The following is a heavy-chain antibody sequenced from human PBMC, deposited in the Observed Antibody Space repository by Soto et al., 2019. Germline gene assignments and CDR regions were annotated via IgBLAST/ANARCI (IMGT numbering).Heavy chain of an antibody. CDR1: GGSFSGYY. Sequence: SETLSLTCAVYGGSFSGYYWSWIRQPPGKGLEWIGEINHSGSTNYNPSLKSRVTISVDTSKNQFSLKLSSVTAADTAVYYCARAGSGWYRSWFDPWGQGTLVPVSS. J-gene: IGHJ5*02. CDR3: ARAGSGWYRSWFDP. D-gene: IGHD6-19*01. V-gene: IGHV4-34*01. CDR2: INHSGST.